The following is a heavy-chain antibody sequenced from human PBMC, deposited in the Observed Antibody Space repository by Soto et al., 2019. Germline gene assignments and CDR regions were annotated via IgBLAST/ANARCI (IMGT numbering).Heavy chain of an antibody. D-gene: IGHD6-19*01. CDR2: ITSDTKTI. Sequence: EVQLAESGGDLVQRGGSLRLSCVASGFTFSVYSMNWVRQAPGKGLEWFSYITSDTKTIKYADSVKGRFTISRDNAKDSVYLQMKSLRDEDTAVYYCARSVEGHFDYWDQGTVVTVSS. J-gene: IGHJ4*02. CDR1: GFTFSVYS. V-gene: IGHV3-48*02. CDR3: ARSVEGHFDY.